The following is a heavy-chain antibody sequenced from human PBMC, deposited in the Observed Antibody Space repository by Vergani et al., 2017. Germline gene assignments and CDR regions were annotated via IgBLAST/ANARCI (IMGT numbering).Heavy chain of an antibody. Sequence: EIQLVESGGGLVQPGGSLRLSCIASGFTSAGYAMHWVRQAPGKGLEWVSGISWNSNSIGYADSVKGRFTISRDNAKNSLYLQMNSLRAEDTALYYCAKXLGTSSGGGWFDPWGQGTLVTVSS. CDR1: GFTSAGYA. CDR3: AKXLGTSSGGGWFDP. CDR2: ISWNSNSI. J-gene: IGHJ5*02. V-gene: IGHV3-9*02. D-gene: IGHD6-6*01.